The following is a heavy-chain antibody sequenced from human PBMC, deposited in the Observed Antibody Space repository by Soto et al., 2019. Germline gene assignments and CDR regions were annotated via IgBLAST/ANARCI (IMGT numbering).Heavy chain of an antibody. V-gene: IGHV3-23*01. Sequence: GGSLRLSCAASGFTFSSYAMSWVRQAPGKGLEWVSAISGSGGSTYYADSVKGRFTISRDNSKNTLYLQMNSLRAEDTAVYYCAKGGSSSCYTFLDSWGQGTLVTVSS. D-gene: IGHD6-13*01. J-gene: IGHJ4*02. CDR3: AKGGSSSCYTFLDS. CDR1: GFTFSSYA. CDR2: ISGSGGST.